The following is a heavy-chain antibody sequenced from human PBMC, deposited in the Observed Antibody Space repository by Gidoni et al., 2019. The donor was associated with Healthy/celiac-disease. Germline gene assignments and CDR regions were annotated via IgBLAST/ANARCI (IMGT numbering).Heavy chain of an antibody. CDR1: GFTFSSYS. V-gene: IGHV3-48*02. D-gene: IGHD3-22*01. CDR3: ARDWDYYDSSGFDY. CDR2: ISSSSSTI. J-gene: IGHJ4*02. Sequence: EVQLVESGGGLVQPGGSLRLSCAASGFTFSSYSMNWVRPAPGKGLEWVSYISSSSSTIYYADSVKGRFTISRDNAKNSLYLQMNSLRDEDTAVYYCARDWDYYDSSGFDYWGQGTLVTVSS.